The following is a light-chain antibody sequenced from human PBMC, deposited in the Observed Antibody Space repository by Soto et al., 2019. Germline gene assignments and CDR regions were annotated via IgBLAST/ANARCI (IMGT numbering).Light chain of an antibody. CDR2: LGS. Sequence: TVMAQSALSVTVPHGEPASISCRSRQSRLNSYGYNYLYLYLQKPWQYPQLLLYLGSNRASGVPDRFSGSGSVTEFTLKISRVEAEDVGVYYGMQDLQTPTFGPGTKVDI. J-gene: IGKJ3*01. CDR3: MQDLQTPT. V-gene: IGKV2-28*01. CDR1: QSRLNSYGYNY.